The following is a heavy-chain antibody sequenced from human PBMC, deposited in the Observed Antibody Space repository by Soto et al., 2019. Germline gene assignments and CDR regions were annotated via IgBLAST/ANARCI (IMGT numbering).Heavy chain of an antibody. CDR2: MNPDGSEQ. CDR1: GFTFSDYW. CDR3: TRDLNHDCGP. D-gene: IGHD2-21*01. J-gene: IGHJ5*02. V-gene: IGHV3-7*04. Sequence: EVHLVESGGALVQPGGSLRLSCAASGFTFSDYWMTWVRQTPGKGLEGVANMNPDGSEQYYLDSVKGRFTISRDNANNSLYLPMNNLRGEDTSVYYCTRDLNHDCGPWGQGTQVIVSS.